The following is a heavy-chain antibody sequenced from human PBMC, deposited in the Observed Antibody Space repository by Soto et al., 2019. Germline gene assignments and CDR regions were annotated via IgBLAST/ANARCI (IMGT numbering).Heavy chain of an antibody. J-gene: IGHJ3*02. CDR2: INSDGSST. D-gene: IGHD1-1*01. V-gene: IGHV3-74*01. CDR1: GFTFSSYW. CDR3: ARSLAGTTSTKSTFDI. Sequence: PGGSLRLSCPASGFTFSSYWMHWVRQAPGKGLVWVSRINSDGSSTSYADSVKGRFTISRDNAKNTLYLQMNGLRAEDTAVYYCARSLAGTTSTKSTFDIWGQGTMVTVSS.